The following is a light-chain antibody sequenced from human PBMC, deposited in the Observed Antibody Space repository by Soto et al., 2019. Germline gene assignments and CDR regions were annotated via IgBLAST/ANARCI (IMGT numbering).Light chain of an antibody. CDR2: GAS. CDR3: QHYGRSTPVYT. Sequence: EIVLTQSPGTLSLSPGERATLSCRASQSVSSSYLAWYQQKPDQAPRLLIYGASSRATGIPDRFSCSGSGTDFTLTISRLEPEAVAVYYCQHYGRSTPVYTFGQGTKLEIK. CDR1: QSVSSSY. J-gene: IGKJ2*01. V-gene: IGKV3-20*01.